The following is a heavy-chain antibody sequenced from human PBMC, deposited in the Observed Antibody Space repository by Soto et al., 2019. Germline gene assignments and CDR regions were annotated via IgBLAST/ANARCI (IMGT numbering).Heavy chain of an antibody. CDR2: IIPILGIA. CDR1: GGTFSSYT. V-gene: IGHV1-69*08. J-gene: IGHJ6*02. D-gene: IGHD3-10*01. CDR3: ARDPAGKPITMVRGAAYYYYGMDV. Sequence: QVQLVQSGAEVKKPGSSVKVSCKASGGTFSSYTISWVRQAPGQGLEWMGRIIPILGIANYAQKFQGRVTITADKSTSTAYMELSSLRSEDTAVYYCARDPAGKPITMVRGAAYYYYGMDVWGQGTTVTVSS.